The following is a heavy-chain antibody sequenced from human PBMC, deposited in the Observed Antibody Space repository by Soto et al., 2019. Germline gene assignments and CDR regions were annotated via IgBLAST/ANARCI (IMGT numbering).Heavy chain of an antibody. V-gene: IGHV1-18*01. D-gene: IGHD3-16*01. J-gene: IGHJ6*02. Sequence: ASVKVSCKASGYRFTSYGIGWVRQAPGQGLEWMGWINAYKDNTNYAQNLQGSVTLTTDTSTSTAYIELMSLRSNDTAVYYCAMVDVYVTPSPQDVWGQGTTVTVSS. CDR3: AMVDVYVTPSPQDV. CDR2: INAYKDNT. CDR1: GYRFTSYG.